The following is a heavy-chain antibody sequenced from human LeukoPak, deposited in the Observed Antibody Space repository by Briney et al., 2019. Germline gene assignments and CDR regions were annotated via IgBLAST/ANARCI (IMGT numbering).Heavy chain of an antibody. J-gene: IGHJ6*03. Sequence: SETLSLTCTVSGASITTYYWSWIRQPPGKGLEWIGYIYTSGSTNYNPSLKSRVTISVDTSKNQFSLKLSSVTAADTAVYYCARLTGKSYYYYYYMDVWGKGTTVTVSS. V-gene: IGHV4-4*09. CDR2: IYTSGST. D-gene: IGHD4-11*01. CDR1: GASITTYY. CDR3: ARLTGKSYYYYYYMDV.